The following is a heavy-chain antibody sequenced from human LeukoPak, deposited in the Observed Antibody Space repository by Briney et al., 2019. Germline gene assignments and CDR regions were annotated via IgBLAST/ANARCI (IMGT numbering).Heavy chain of an antibody. CDR3: ARHIDDWLIFDY. CDR1: GGSISSHY. V-gene: IGHV4-59*08. CDR2: IYYSGST. Sequence: LETLSLTCTVSGGSISSHYWSWIRQPPGKGLEWIGYIYYSGSTNYNPSLKSRVTISVDTSKNQLSLKLSSVTAADTAVYYCARHIDDWLIFDYWGQGTLVTVSS. J-gene: IGHJ4*02. D-gene: IGHD3-9*01.